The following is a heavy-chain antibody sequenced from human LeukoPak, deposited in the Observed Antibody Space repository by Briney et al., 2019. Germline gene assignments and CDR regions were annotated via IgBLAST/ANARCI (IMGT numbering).Heavy chain of an antibody. CDR2: IKQDGSEK. V-gene: IGHV3-7*01. Sequence: GGSLRLSCAASGFTFSDNWMTWVRQAPGKGLEWVATIKQDGSEKYYVDSVRGRFTISRDNAKNSLSLQMNSLRVEDTAVYYCARGGTNYYYMDVWGNGTTVTVSS. J-gene: IGHJ6*03. CDR3: ARGGTNYYYMDV. CDR1: GFTFSDNW.